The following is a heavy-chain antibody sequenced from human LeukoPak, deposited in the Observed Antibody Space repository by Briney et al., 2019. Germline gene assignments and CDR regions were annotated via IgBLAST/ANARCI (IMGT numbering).Heavy chain of an antibody. CDR2: IIPIFGTA. J-gene: IGHJ4*02. V-gene: IGHV1-69*13. Sequence: ASVKVSSKASGGTFSSYAISWVRQAPGQGLEWMGGIIPIFGTANYAQKFQGRVTITADESTSTAYMELSSLRSEDTAVYYCAVVLRYFDWSHEFDYWGQGTLVTVSS. D-gene: IGHD3-9*01. CDR1: GGTFSSYA. CDR3: AVVLRYFDWSHEFDY.